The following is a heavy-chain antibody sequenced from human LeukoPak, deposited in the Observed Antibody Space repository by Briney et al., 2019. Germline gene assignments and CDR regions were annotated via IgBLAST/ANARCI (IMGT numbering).Heavy chain of an antibody. CDR1: GFTFSSYE. J-gene: IGHJ4*02. Sequence: PPGGSLRLSCAASGFTFSSYEMNWVRQAPGKGLEWVSYISSSGSTIYYADSVKGRFTISRDNAKNSLYLQMNSLRAEDTAVYYCARAHNWKYGSFDFWGQGTLVTVSS. CDR3: ARAHNWKYGSFDF. D-gene: IGHD1-7*01. V-gene: IGHV3-48*03. CDR2: ISSSGSTI.